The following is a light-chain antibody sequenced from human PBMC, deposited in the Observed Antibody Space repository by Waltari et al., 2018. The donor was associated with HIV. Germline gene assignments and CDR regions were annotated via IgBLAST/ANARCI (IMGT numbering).Light chain of an antibody. CDR3: QQRYSRPLI. J-gene: IGKJ4*01. CDR1: QNFNNF. CDR2: EAS. V-gene: IGKV3-11*01. Sequence: EIVLTQSPATLSLSPAERATLSCRARQNFNNFLALYQQQPGQAPRLLIYEASTRATGFPAMFSVSASGTVSTLTISSLEPEDFAIYYCQQRYSRPLISGGGTKVEIK.